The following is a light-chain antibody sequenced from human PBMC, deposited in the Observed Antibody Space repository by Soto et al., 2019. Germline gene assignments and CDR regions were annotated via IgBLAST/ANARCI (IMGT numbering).Light chain of an antibody. CDR2: DTS. J-gene: IGKJ2*03. CDR1: QSVDNKY. V-gene: IGKV3-20*01. Sequence: ETVLTQSPGTLSLSPGDRATLSCRAGQSVDNKYFAWYQQIPGQAPRLLIYDTSSRATGIPDRFSGSGSGTDFTLTINRLEPEDFAVYYCQQYGNARYSFGQGTKLEIK. CDR3: QQYGNARYS.